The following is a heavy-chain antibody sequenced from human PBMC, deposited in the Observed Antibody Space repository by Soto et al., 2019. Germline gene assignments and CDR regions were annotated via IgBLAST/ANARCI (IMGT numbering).Heavy chain of an antibody. Sequence: QVQLVESGGGVVQPGRSLRLSCAASGFTFSSYGMNWVRQAPGKGLEWVAIIWFDGSTKYYADSVKGRFTISRDNSKNTLYLQMNSLGGEGTAVYYGARDNGYSSSSQWVYYYGMDIWGQGTTVTVSS. CDR3: ARDNGYSSSSQWVYYYGMDI. D-gene: IGHD6-6*01. J-gene: IGHJ6*02. CDR2: IWFDGSTK. CDR1: GFTFSSYG. V-gene: IGHV3-33*01.